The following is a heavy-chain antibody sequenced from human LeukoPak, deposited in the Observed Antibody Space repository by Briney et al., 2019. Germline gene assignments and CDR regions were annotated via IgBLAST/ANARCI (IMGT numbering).Heavy chain of an antibody. J-gene: IGHJ4*02. CDR1: GFTFSSYA. Sequence: PGGSLRLSCAASGFTFSSYAMSWVRQAPGKGLEWVSAISGSGGSTYYADSVKGRFTISRDNSKNTLYLQMNSLRAEDTAVYYCAKARGPGITIFGVVISPFDYWGQGTLVTVSS. CDR3: AKARGPGITIFGVVISPFDY. V-gene: IGHV3-23*01. CDR2: ISGSGGST. D-gene: IGHD3-3*01.